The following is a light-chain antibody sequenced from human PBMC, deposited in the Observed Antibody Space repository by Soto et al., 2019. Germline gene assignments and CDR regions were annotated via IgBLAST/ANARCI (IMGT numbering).Light chain of an antibody. CDR3: CSYAGSSTLV. V-gene: IGLV2-23*01. CDR2: EGT. Sequence: QSALTQPASVSGSPGQSITISCTGTSSDVGTYNLVSWYQRHPGRAPQLVIYEGTRRPSGVSNRFSASKSGNTASLTISGLQAEDEADYYCCSYAGSSTLVFGGGTKLPS. CDR1: SSDVGTYNL. J-gene: IGLJ2*01.